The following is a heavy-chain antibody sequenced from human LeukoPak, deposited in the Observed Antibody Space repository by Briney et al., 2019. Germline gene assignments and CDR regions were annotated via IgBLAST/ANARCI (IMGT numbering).Heavy chain of an antibody. D-gene: IGHD4-17*01. CDR2: ISYDGSNK. CDR1: GFTFSSYA. V-gene: IGHV3-30-3*01. Sequence: SGGSLRLSCAASGFTFSSYAMSWVRQAPGKGLEWVAVISYDGSNKYYADSVKGRFTISRDNSKNTLYLQMNSLRAEDTAVYYCASPLHGDYFSFDYWGQGTLVTVSS. CDR3: ASPLHGDYFSFDY. J-gene: IGHJ4*02.